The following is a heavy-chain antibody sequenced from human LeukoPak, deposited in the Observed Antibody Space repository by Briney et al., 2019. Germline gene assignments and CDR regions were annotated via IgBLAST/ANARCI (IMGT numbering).Heavy chain of an antibody. Sequence: SQTLSLTCAISGDSVSSNSAAWNWIRPSPSRVLEWLGRTYYRSKWYNDYAVSVKSRITINPDTSKNQFSLQLNSVTPEDTAVYYCARGMGAAADAFDIWGQGTMVTVSS. CDR2: TYYRSKWYN. V-gene: IGHV6-1*01. CDR3: ARGMGAAADAFDI. CDR1: GDSVSSNSAA. D-gene: IGHD6-13*01. J-gene: IGHJ3*02.